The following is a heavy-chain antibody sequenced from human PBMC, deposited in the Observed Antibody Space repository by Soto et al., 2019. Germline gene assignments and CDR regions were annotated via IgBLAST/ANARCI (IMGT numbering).Heavy chain of an antibody. CDR2: INPAGNVQ. CDR3: AKANTPYAVDI. V-gene: IGHV3-7*01. J-gene: IGHJ3*02. CDR1: VLTFSIYW. Sequence: VQLVESGGGLVQPGESLRLSCAASVLTFSIYWMTWVRQAPGEGLEWVSNINPAGNVQQYADSVKERFTISRDNAKKSLFPQKSGVRVEDRAVYYCAKANTPYAVDIWGQGTMATVSS.